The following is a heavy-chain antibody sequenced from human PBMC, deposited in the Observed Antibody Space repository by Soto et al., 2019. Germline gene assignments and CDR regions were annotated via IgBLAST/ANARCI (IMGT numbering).Heavy chain of an antibody. D-gene: IGHD5-18*01. CDR2: IKQDGSEK. CDR1: GFIFGSNW. V-gene: IGHV3-7*01. J-gene: IGHJ4*02. CDR3: ARDMRYSYGPDY. Sequence: SVRLSCAASGFIFGSNWLSGVRQAPGKGLEWVANIKQDGSEKYYVDSVKGRFTISRDNAKNSLYLQMNSLRAEDTAVYYCARDMRYSYGPDYWGQGT.